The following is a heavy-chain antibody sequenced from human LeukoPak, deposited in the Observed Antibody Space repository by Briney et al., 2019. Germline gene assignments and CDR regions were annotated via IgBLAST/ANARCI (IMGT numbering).Heavy chain of an antibody. CDR3: ATGNAFDI. CDR1: GFTFDDYA. V-gene: IGHV3-23*01. Sequence: GGSLRLSCAASGFTFDDYAMIWVRQAPGKGLEWVSVISGSGGSTYYADSVKGRFTISRDNAKNSLYLQMNSLRAEDTAVYYCATGNAFDIWGPGTKVTVSS. D-gene: IGHD1-26*01. J-gene: IGHJ3*02. CDR2: ISGSGGST.